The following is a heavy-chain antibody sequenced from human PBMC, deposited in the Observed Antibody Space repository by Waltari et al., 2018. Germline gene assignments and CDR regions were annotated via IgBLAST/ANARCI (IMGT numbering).Heavy chain of an antibody. J-gene: IGHJ4*02. Sequence: EVQLLESGGGLVQPGGSLRLSCAASGFTVSTYAMTWVRPGPGKGLQFGSRIRGRGDDTYYADSVGGRFTISRDNSKNTVYLQLNNVRAEDTAFYYCGKGRALAVARTGSFWGQGTLVTVSS. CDR3: GKGRALAVARTGSF. D-gene: IGHD6-13*01. CDR2: IRGRGDDT. V-gene: IGHV3-23*01. CDR1: GFTVSTYA.